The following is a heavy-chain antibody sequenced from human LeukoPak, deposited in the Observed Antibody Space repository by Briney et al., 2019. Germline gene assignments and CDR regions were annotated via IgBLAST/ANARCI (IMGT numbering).Heavy chain of an antibody. V-gene: IGHV1-69*05. CDR2: IIPIFGTA. CDR3: ARDTMVRGAIPYFDY. J-gene: IGHJ4*02. D-gene: IGHD3-10*01. Sequence: ASVKVSCKASGGTFSSYAISWVRQAPGQGLEWMGGIIPIFGTANYAQKFQGRVTITTDESTSTAYMELSSLRSEDTAVYYCARDTMVRGAIPYFDYWGQGTLVTVSS. CDR1: GGTFSSYA.